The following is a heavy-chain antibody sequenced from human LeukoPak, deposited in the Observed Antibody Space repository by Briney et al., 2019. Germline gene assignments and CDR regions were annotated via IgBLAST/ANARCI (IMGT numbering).Heavy chain of an antibody. J-gene: IGHJ4*02. Sequence: ASVKVSCKTSGYAFTANGITWVRQAPGQGLEWMGWISVYNGDTKYAQNLQGRVTLTTDTSTSTAYMELRSLRSDDTAVYYCVRGGGFNSGFEYWGQGTLVIVSS. CDR1: GYAFTANG. CDR2: ISVYNGDT. CDR3: VRGGGFNSGFEY. D-gene: IGHD3-10*01. V-gene: IGHV1-18*01.